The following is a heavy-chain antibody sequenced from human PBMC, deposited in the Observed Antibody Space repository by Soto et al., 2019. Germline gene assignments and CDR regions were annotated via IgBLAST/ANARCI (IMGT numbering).Heavy chain of an antibody. J-gene: IGHJ4*02. V-gene: IGHV4-39*01. Sequence: SETLSLTCTVSGGSISSSSYYWGWIRQPPGKGLEWIGSIYYSGSTYYNPSLKSRVTISVDTSKNQFSLKLSSVTAADTAVYYCARLLRYYDSSGYQNYFDYWGQGTLVTVSS. CDR3: ARLLRYYDSSGYQNYFDY. D-gene: IGHD3-22*01. CDR1: GGSISSSSYY. CDR2: IYYSGST.